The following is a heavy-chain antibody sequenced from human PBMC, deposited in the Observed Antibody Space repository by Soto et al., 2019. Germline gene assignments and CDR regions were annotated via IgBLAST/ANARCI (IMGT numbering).Heavy chain of an antibody. D-gene: IGHD1-7*01. V-gene: IGHV1-2*04. J-gene: IGHJ6*02. CDR3: ARDHPLNWNYGLYYYYGMDV. Sequence: ASVKVSCKASGYTFTGYYMHWVRQAPGQGLEWMGWINPNSGGTNYAQKFQGWVTMTRDTSISTAYMELSRLRSDDTAVYYCARDHPLNWNYGLYYYYGMDVWGQGTTVTVSS. CDR1: GYTFTGYY. CDR2: INPNSGGT.